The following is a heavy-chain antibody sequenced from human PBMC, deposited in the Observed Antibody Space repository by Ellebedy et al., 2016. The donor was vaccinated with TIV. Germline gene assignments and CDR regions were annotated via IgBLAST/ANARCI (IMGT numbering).Heavy chain of an antibody. Sequence: ASVKVSXKASGYTFTTYAIHWVRQAPGQRLEWMGWINAGNGNTRYSQKFQGRVTITRDTSASTAYMELSSLRSEDTAVYYCAREGQGTAYEYYYGMDVWGQGTTVTVSS. V-gene: IGHV1-3*01. D-gene: IGHD6-13*01. J-gene: IGHJ6*02. CDR3: AREGQGTAYEYYYGMDV. CDR1: GYTFTTYA. CDR2: INAGNGNT.